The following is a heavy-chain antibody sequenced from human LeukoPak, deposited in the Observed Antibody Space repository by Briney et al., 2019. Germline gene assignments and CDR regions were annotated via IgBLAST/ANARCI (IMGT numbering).Heavy chain of an antibody. J-gene: IGHJ5*02. CDR2: IYSGGST. Sequence: GGSLRLSCAASGFTVSSNYMSWVRQAPGKGLEWVSVIYSGGSTYYADPVKGRFTIFRDNSKNTLYLQMNGLRAEDTAVYYCARQYYDYVWGSPGGFDPWGQGTLVTVSS. D-gene: IGHD3-16*01. CDR1: GFTVSSNY. V-gene: IGHV3-53*01. CDR3: ARQYYDYVWGSPGGFDP.